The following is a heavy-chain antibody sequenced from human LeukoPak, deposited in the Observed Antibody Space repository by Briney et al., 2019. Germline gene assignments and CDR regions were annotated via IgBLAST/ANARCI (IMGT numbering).Heavy chain of an antibody. Sequence: GGSLRLSCAASGFTFSSYDMHWVRQAPGKGLDWVAVISSDGNNKYNADSVRGRFTISRDNSKNTVYLQMNSLRAEDTAVYYCANIRAGGQWLVLDYYYYYGMDVWGQGTTVTVSS. CDR2: ISSDGNNK. V-gene: IGHV3-30*18. D-gene: IGHD6-19*01. CDR1: GFTFSSYD. CDR3: ANIRAGGQWLVLDYYYYYGMDV. J-gene: IGHJ6*02.